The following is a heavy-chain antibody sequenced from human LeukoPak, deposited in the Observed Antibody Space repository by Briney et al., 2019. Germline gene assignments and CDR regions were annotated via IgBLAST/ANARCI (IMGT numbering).Heavy chain of an antibody. D-gene: IGHD3-10*01. CDR1: GGSFSGYY. CDR3: ARDRPSVLLWFGEPMATPSGFDP. J-gene: IGHJ5*02. Sequence: SETLSLTCAVYGGSFSGYYWSWIRQPPGKGLEWIGEISHSGSTNYNPSLKSRVTISVDTSKNQFSLKLSSVTAADTAVYYCARDRPSVLLWFGEPMATPSGFDPWGQGTLVTVSS. V-gene: IGHV4-34*01. CDR2: ISHSGST.